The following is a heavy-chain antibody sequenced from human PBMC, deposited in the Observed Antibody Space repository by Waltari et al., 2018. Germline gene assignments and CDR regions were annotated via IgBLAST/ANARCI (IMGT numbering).Heavy chain of an antibody. V-gene: IGHV3-74*01. CDR3: VRDSSGTY. J-gene: IGHJ4*02. CDR2: INSDGSST. CDR1: GFTFSSHW. Sequence: EVQLVESGGGLVQPGVSLRLSCAAFGFTFSSHWMYWVRQTPGKGLVWVSGINSDGSSTSYADSVKGRVTISRDNAKNTLYLQMNSLRAEDTAVYYCVRDSSGTYWGQGTQVTVSS. D-gene: IGHD3-22*01.